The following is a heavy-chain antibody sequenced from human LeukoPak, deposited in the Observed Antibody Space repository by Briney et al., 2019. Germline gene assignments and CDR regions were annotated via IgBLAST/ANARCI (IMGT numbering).Heavy chain of an antibody. J-gene: IGHJ3*02. Sequence: SESLCLTSAVPGGSISSYYWSWIRRPPGEGLEWIGYIYYSGSTNYNPSLKSRVTISVDTSKNQFSLKLSSVTAADTAVYYCARDRYYDSSGWGNDAFDIWGQGAMVTVSS. CDR3: ARDRYYDSSGWGNDAFDI. V-gene: IGHV4-59*01. CDR1: GGSISSYY. D-gene: IGHD3-22*01. CDR2: IYYSGST.